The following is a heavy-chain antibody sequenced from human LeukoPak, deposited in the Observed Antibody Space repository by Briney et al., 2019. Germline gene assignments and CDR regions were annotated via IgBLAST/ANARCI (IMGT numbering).Heavy chain of an antibody. CDR2: IWYDASNK. Sequence: GGSLRLSCAASGFTFSSYGMHWVRQAPGKGLEWVEVIWYDASNKYYADSVKGRFTISRDNSKTTLYLQMNSLRAEDTAVYYCAKDGGPAHLDAFDIWGQGTMVTVSS. CDR3: AKDGGPAHLDAFDI. V-gene: IGHV3-33*06. D-gene: IGHD4-23*01. J-gene: IGHJ3*02. CDR1: GFTFSSYG.